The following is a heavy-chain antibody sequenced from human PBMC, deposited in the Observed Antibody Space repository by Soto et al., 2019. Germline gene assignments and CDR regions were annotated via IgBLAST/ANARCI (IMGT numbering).Heavy chain of an antibody. CDR2: TKNKANRYTT. D-gene: IGHD1-26*01. CDR1: GFTLSDHY. CDR3: ARWVSGSPDN. Sequence: EVQLVESGEGLVQPGGSLRLSCAASGFTLSDHYMDWVRQAPGKGLEWVGRTKNKANRYTTEYAASVNGRFTISRDDSKNSLYLQMNSLKTEDTAVYYCARWVSGSPDNWGQGTLVTVSS. J-gene: IGHJ4*02. V-gene: IGHV3-72*01.